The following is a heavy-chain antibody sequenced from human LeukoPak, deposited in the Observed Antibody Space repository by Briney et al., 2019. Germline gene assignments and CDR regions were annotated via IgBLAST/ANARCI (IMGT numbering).Heavy chain of an antibody. Sequence: GSLRLSCAASGLTVSSNYWSWIRQPPGKGLEWIGEINHSGSTNYNPSLKSRVTISVDTSKNQFSLKLSSVTAADTAVYYCARRRGWSGYYNYYMDVWGKGTTVTVSS. J-gene: IGHJ6*03. V-gene: IGHV4-34*01. D-gene: IGHD3-3*01. CDR2: INHSGST. CDR3: ARRRGWSGYYNYYMDV. CDR1: GLTVSSNY.